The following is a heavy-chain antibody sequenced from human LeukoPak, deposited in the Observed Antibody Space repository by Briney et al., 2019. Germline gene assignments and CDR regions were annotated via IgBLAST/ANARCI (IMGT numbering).Heavy chain of an antibody. CDR1: GGSISSSYYY. V-gene: IGHV4-39*07. CDR2: INHSGST. J-gene: IGHJ4*02. Sequence: SETLSLTCTVSGGSISSSYYYWGWTRQPPGKGLEWIGEINHSGSTNYNPSLKSRVTISVDTSKNQFSLKLSSVTAADTAVYFCARGLPGYFDTSGYYHDYWGQGTLVTVTS. CDR3: ARGLPGYFDTSGYYHDY. D-gene: IGHD3-22*01.